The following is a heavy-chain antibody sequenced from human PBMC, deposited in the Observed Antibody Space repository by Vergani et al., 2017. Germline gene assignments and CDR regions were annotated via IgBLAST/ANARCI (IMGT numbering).Heavy chain of an antibody. CDR2: IKSKTDGGTT. CDR3: ASINYDYVWGAVDY. D-gene: IGHD3-16*01. V-gene: IGHV3-15*01. Sequence: EVQLVESGGGLVKPGGSLRLSCAASGFTFSNAWMSWVRQAPGKGLEWVGRIKSKTDGGTTDYAAPVKGRFTISSDNAKNSLYLQMNSLRAEDTAVYYCASINYDYVWGAVDYWGQGTLVTVSS. J-gene: IGHJ4*02. CDR1: GFTFSNAW.